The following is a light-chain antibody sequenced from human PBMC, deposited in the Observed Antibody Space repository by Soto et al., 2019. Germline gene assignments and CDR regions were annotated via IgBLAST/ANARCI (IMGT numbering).Light chain of an antibody. V-gene: IGLV1-40*01. CDR2: GNS. J-gene: IGLJ2*01. Sequence: QSVLTRPPSVSGAPGQRVTISCTGSSSNIGAGYDVHWYQQLPGTAPKLLIYGNSNRPSGVPDRFSGSKSGTSASLAITGLQAEDEADYYCQSYDSSLSGHVVFGEGTKLTVL. CDR3: QSYDSSLSGHVV. CDR1: SSNIGAGYD.